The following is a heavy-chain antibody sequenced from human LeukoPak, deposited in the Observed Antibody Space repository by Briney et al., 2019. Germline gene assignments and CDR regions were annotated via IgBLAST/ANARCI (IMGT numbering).Heavy chain of an antibody. CDR1: GFTFSSYS. CDR3: ARDRYCSSTSCYSPFHAFDI. J-gene: IGHJ3*02. V-gene: IGHV3-21*01. Sequence: GSLRLSCAASGFTFSSYSMNWVRQAPGKGLEWVSSISSSSSYIYYADSVKGRFTISRDNAKNSLYLQMNSLRAEDTAVYYCARDRYCSSTSCYSPFHAFDIWGQGTMVTVSS. D-gene: IGHD2-2*02. CDR2: ISSSSSYI.